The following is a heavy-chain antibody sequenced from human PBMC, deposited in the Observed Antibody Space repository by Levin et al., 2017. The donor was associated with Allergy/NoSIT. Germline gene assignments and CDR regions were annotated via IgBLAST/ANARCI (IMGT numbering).Heavy chain of an antibody. CDR2: ISYEGSNK. CDR3: AKDRSGSYYGAFDI. Sequence: GGSLRLSCAASGFTLSSYGMHGVRQAPGKGLEGGAVISYEGSNKYYADSVKGRFTISRDNSKNTLYLQMNSLRAEDTAVYYCAKDRSGSYYGAFDIWGQGTMVTVSS. V-gene: IGHV3-30*18. CDR1: GFTLSSYG. J-gene: IGHJ3*02. D-gene: IGHD1-26*01.